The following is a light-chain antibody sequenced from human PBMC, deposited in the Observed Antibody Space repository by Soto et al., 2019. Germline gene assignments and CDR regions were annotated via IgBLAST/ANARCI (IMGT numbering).Light chain of an antibody. Sequence: QSVLTQPASVSGSPGQSITISCTGTSSDVGDYNYVSWYQQHPGKAPKLIIFEVSDRPSGVSNRFSGSKSGNTASLTISGLQAEDEADYYCVSYTSIITFYVFGTGTKVTVL. CDR3: VSYTSIITFYV. J-gene: IGLJ1*01. V-gene: IGLV2-14*01. CDR2: EVS. CDR1: SSDVGDYNY.